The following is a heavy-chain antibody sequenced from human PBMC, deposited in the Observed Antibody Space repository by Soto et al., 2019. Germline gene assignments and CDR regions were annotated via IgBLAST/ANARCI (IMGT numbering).Heavy chain of an antibody. D-gene: IGHD3-16*02. CDR3: ARGAFISYYYYGMDV. CDR1: GGSISSGGYY. CDR2: IYYSGST. V-gene: IGHV4-31*03. Sequence: PSDTLSLTCTVSGGSISSGGYYWSWILHHPGKGLEWIGYIYYSGSTYYNPSLKSRVTISVDTSKNQFSLKLSSVTAADTAVYYCARGAFISYYYYGMDVWGQGTTVTVSS. J-gene: IGHJ6*02.